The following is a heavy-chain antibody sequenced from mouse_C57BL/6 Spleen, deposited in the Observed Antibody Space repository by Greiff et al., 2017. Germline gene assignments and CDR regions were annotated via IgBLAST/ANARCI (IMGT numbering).Heavy chain of an antibody. CDR3: ARNYGSSPWFAD. J-gene: IGHJ3*01. CDR2: ISYDGSN. V-gene: IGHV3-6*01. Sequence: DVKLVESGPGLVKPSQSLSLTCSVTGYSITSGYYWNWIRQFPGNKQEWMGYISYDGSNNYNPALKNRISIIRDTSKNQFFLKLNSLTTEDTATYYCARNYGSSPWFADWGQGTLVTVSA. CDR1: GYSITSGYY. D-gene: IGHD1-1*01.